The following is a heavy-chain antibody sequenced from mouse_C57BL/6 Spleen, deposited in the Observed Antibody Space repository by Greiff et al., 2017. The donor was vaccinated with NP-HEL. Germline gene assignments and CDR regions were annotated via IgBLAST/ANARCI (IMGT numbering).Heavy chain of an antibody. V-gene: IGHV1-50*01. D-gene: IGHD2-4*01. CDR1: GYTFTSYW. CDR3: ARYGGGDYDEFAY. J-gene: IGHJ3*01. CDR2: IDPSDSYT. Sequence: QVQLQQSGAELVKPGASVKLSCKASGYTFTSYWMQWVKQRPGQGLEWIGEIDPSDSYTNYNQKFKGKATLTVDTSSSTAYMQLSSLTSEDSAVYYCARYGGGDYDEFAYWGQGTLVTVSA.